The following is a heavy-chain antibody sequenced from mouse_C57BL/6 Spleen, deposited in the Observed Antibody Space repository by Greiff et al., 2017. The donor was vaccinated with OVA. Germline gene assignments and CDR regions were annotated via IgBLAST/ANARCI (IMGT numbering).Heavy chain of an antibody. V-gene: IGHV14-2*01. CDR3: ALYDDNSEGFAY. Sequence: VQLKQSGAELVKPGASVKLSCKASGYNIKDYYMHWVKQSTEQGLEWIGRIDPEDGETRYDPKFQGKATITADTTSNTAYLQLSSLTSEDTAVYYGALYDDNSEGFAYWGQGTLVTVSA. J-gene: IGHJ3*01. CDR1: GYNIKDYY. CDR2: IDPEDGET. D-gene: IGHD2-1*01.